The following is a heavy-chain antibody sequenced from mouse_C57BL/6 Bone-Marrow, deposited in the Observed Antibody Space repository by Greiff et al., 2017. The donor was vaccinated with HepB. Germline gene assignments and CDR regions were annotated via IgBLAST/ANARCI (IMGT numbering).Heavy chain of an antibody. V-gene: IGHV14-4*01. D-gene: IGHD1-1*01. J-gene: IGHJ2*01. CDR2: IDPENGDT. Sequence: EVQLQQSGAELVRPGASVKLSCTASGFNIKDDYLHWVKQRPEQGLEWIGWIDPENGDTEYASKFQGKATITAATSSNTAYLQLSSLTSEDTAVYYCTTSVVPDYWGQGTTLTVSS. CDR3: TTSVVPDY. CDR1: GFNIKDDY.